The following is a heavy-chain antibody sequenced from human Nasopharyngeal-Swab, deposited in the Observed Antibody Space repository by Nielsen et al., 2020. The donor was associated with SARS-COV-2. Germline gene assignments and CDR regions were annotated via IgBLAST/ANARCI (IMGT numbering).Heavy chain of an antibody. CDR1: GFSVSTYW. D-gene: IGHD3-22*01. Sequence: GESLRISCAASGFSVSTYWMTWVRQDPGRGLEWIANIKEDGSETYYVDSVKGRFTISRDNAKNSLYLRMNSLRAEDTAVYYCARSHRDYYDSSGSDDYWGQGTLVTVSS. J-gene: IGHJ4*02. CDR2: IKEDGSET. V-gene: IGHV3-7*03. CDR3: ARSHRDYYDSSGSDDY.